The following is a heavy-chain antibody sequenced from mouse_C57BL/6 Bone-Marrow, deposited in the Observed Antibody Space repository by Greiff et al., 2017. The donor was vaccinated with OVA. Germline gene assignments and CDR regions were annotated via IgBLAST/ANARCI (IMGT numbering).Heavy chain of an antibody. CDR1: GFNIKDDY. J-gene: IGHJ4*01. D-gene: IGHD1-1*01. CDR2: IDPENGDT. Sequence: EVQLQQSGAELVRPGASVKLSCTASGFNIKDDYMHWVKQRPEQGLEWIGWIDPENGDTEYASKFQGKATITADTSSNTAYLQLSSLTSEDTAVYYCTTLGTTVVARNYAMDYWGQGTSVTVSS. CDR3: TTLGTTVVARNYAMDY. V-gene: IGHV14-4*01.